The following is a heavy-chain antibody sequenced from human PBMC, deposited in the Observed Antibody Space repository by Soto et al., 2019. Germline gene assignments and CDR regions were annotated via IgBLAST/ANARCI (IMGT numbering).Heavy chain of an antibody. D-gene: IGHD5-18*01. CDR1: GFTFSSYA. CDR3: AKRGGIQLWFSRTFDY. Sequence: EVQLLESGGGLVQPGGSLRLSCAASGFTFSSYAMSWVRQAPGKGLEWVSAISGSGGSTYYADSVKGRFTISRDNPKNRLNLQRNSLRAEETAVYYCAKRGGIQLWFSRTFDYWGQGTLVTVSS. CDR2: ISGSGGST. V-gene: IGHV3-23*01. J-gene: IGHJ4*02.